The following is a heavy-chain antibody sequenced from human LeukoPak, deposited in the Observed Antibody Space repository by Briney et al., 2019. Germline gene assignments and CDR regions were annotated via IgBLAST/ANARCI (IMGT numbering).Heavy chain of an antibody. J-gene: IGHJ4*02. Sequence: PGGSLRLSCAASGFTFSSYGMHWVRQAPGKGLEWVAVIWYDGSNKYYADSVKGRFTISRDNSKNTLYLQMNSLRAEDTAVYYCAKDRSYYYGSGSFKDWGQGTLVTVSS. CDR3: AKDRSYYYGSGSFKD. CDR1: GFTFSSYG. CDR2: IWYDGSNK. D-gene: IGHD3-10*01. V-gene: IGHV3-30*02.